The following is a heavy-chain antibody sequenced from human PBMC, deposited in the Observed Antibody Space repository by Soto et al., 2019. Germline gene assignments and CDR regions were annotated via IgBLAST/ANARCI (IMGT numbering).Heavy chain of an antibody. CDR1: GFTVSSNY. J-gene: IGHJ6*02. CDR3: AKRYYDFWSGYSAGMDV. CDR2: IYSGGST. V-gene: IGHV3-53*05. D-gene: IGHD3-3*01. Sequence: GGSLRLSCAASGFTVSSNYMSWVRQAPGKGLEWVSVIYSGGSTYYADSVKGRFTISRDNSKNTLYLQMNSLRAEDTAVYYCAKRYYDFWSGYSAGMDVWGQGTTVTVSS.